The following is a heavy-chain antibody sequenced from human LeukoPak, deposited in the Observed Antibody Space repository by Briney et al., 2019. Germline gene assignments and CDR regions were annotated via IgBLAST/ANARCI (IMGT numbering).Heavy chain of an antibody. V-gene: IGHV4-39*01. Sequence: SETLSLTCTVSGGSISSSNYYWGWIRQPPGKGLEWIGSIYYSGSTDYNPSLKSRVTIFVDTFKNQFSLKLSSETAADTGVYYCARAPGLLHPIDYWGQGTLVAVSS. CDR3: ARAPGLLHPIDY. CDR2: IYYSGST. CDR1: GGSISSSNYY. D-gene: IGHD1-26*01. J-gene: IGHJ4*02.